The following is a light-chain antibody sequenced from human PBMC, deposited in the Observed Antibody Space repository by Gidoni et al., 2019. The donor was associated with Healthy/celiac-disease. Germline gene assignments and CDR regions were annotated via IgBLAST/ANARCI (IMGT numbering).Light chain of an antibody. V-gene: IGLV3-19*01. Sequence: SSELTQDPAVSVALGQTVRITCQGDSLRSYDASGYQQNPGQAHVLVLYDTNNRHSGSPDRFAGSSSGNTASLAITGAQAEDEADYDCNSRDSSGNHWVFGGGTKLTVL. CDR2: DTN. CDR3: NSRDSSGNHWV. CDR1: SLRSYD. J-gene: IGLJ3*02.